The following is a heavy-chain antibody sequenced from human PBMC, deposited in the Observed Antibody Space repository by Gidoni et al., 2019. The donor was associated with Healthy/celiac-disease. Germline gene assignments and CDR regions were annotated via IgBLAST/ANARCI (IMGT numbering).Heavy chain of an antibody. D-gene: IGHD6-19*01. V-gene: IGHV4-30-2*01. CDR3: ARARIFSRRGAVAGTNNWFDP. CDR2: IYHSGST. CDR1: GGSISSGGYS. Sequence: QLQLQESGSGLVKPSQTLSLTCAVSGGSISSGGYSWSWIRQPPGKGLEWIGYIYHSGSTYYNPSLKSRVTISVDRSKNQFSLKLSSVTAADTAVYYCARARIFSRRGAVAGTNNWFDPWGQGTLVTVSS. J-gene: IGHJ5*02.